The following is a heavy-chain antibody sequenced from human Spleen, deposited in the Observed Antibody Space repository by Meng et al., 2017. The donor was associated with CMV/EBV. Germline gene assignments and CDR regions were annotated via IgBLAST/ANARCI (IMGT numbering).Heavy chain of an antibody. CDR3: ARGRQHCTSTSCYGFGIRERYYYYGMDV. V-gene: IGHV1-18*01. J-gene: IGHJ6*02. CDR2: ISAYNGDT. Sequence: ASVKVSCKASGYTFTSYGISWVRQAPGQGLEWRGWISAYNGDTNYAQKLQGRVAMTTDTSPSTAYMELMSLRSDDTAVYYCARGRQHCTSTSCYGFGIRERYYYYGMDVWGQGTTVTVSS. D-gene: IGHD2-2*01. CDR1: GYTFTSYG.